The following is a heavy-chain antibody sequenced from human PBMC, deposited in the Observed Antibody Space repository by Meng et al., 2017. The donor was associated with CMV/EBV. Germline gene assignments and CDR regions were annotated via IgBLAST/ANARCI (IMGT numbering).Heavy chain of an antibody. V-gene: IGHV1-69*05. D-gene: IGHD2-2*01. Sequence: SVKVSCKASGGTFSSYAISWVRQAPGQGLEWMGGIIPIFGTANYAQKFQGRVTITTDESTSTAYMELRSLRSDDTAVYYCARVRDIVVVPAAKRQPYYYYGMDVWGQGTTVTVSS. CDR1: GGTFSSYA. CDR3: ARVRDIVVVPAAKRQPYYYYGMDV. J-gene: IGHJ6*02. CDR2: IIPIFGTA.